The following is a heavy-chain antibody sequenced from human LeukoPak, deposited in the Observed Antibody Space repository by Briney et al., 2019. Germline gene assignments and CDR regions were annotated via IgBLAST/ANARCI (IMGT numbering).Heavy chain of an antibody. Sequence: KSGGSLRLSCAASGFTFSSYSMNWVRQAPGKGLEWVSFISSSSAHINYADSVKGRFTISRDNPRNSLYLQMNSLRAEDTAVYYCARGAAAGWYYGMDVWGQGTTVTVSS. CDR3: ARGAAAGWYYGMDV. CDR2: ISSSSAHI. J-gene: IGHJ6*02. D-gene: IGHD6-13*01. CDR1: GFTFSSYS. V-gene: IGHV3-21*01.